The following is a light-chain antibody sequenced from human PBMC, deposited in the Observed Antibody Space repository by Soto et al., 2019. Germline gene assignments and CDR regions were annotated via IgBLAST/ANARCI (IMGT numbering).Light chain of an antibody. CDR2: WAS. Sequence: DIVMTQSPDSLAVSLGERATINCKSSQSVLYSSNNKNYFVWYQQKPGQPPKLLIYWASTRESGVPVRFSGSGSGKDFTLTISSLQAEDVAVYYCQQHYSDPLTFGVGTKLEIK. CDR1: QSVLYSSNNKNY. V-gene: IGKV4-1*01. CDR3: QQHYSDPLT. J-gene: IGKJ4*01.